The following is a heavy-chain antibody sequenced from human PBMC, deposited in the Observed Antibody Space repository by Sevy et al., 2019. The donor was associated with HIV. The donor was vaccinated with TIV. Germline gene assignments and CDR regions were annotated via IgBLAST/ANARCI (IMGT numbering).Heavy chain of an antibody. V-gene: IGHV4-38-2*01. D-gene: IGHD3-22*01. CDR3: ARGDYYDTSGYYSYYFGS. CDR2: LYHSGST. Sequence: SETLSLTCAVSGFSITTAYYWGWIRQPPGKGPEWIGSLYHSGSTSFSQSLKSRVTISVDTSKNHFSLKLSSVTAADTAVYYCARGDYYDTSGYYSYYFGSWGQGTLVTVSS. J-gene: IGHJ4*02. CDR1: GFSITTAYY.